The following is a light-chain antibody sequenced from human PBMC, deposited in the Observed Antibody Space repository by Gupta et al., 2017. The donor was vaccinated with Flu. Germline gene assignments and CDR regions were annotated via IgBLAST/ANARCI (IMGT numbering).Light chain of an antibody. J-gene: IGLJ3*02. CDR3: QVWDTASDHWL. CDR1: NIGSET. V-gene: IGLV3-21*02. CDR2: DDD. Sequence: SFLLPQPPSVSVAPGQTASIACGGNNIGSETVHWYQQKPGPAPVLVLYDDDFRPSGIPARFSGSNAGNTATLTIRRVEAGDEADYYCQVWDTASDHWLFGAGTTLNVV.